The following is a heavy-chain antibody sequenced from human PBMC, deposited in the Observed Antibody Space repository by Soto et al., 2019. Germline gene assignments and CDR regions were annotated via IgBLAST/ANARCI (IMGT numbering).Heavy chain of an antibody. Sequence: QLVQSGAEVKKPGSSVKLSCKASGGTFNRYTISGGRQAPGQGLGWMGGIIPIFGTANYAQKFQGRVAIIADESTSAAYMELRSLRSEDTAVYYCALWGFRDGNNSKYNYSGMDVWGQGTTVTVSS. D-gene: IGHD1-1*01. J-gene: IGHJ6*02. CDR1: GGTFNRYT. CDR3: ALWGFRDGNNSKYNYSGMDV. V-gene: IGHV1-69*01. CDR2: IIPIFGTA.